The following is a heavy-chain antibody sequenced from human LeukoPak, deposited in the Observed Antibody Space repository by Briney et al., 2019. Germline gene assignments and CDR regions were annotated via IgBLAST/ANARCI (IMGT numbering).Heavy chain of an antibody. D-gene: IGHD3-22*01. Sequence: ASVKVSCKASGYTFTGYYMHWVRQAPGQGLEWMGRINPNSGGTNYAQKFRGRVTMTRDTSISTAYMELSRLRSDDTAVYYCARVAPNYYDSSGYYYLLGYWGQGTLVTVSS. V-gene: IGHV1-2*06. CDR2: INPNSGGT. CDR1: GYTFTGYY. CDR3: ARVAPNYYDSSGYYYLLGY. J-gene: IGHJ4*02.